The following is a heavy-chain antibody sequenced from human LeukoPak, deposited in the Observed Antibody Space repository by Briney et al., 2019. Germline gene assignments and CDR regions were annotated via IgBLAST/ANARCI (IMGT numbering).Heavy chain of an antibody. V-gene: IGHV4-34*01. CDR1: GGSFSGYH. Sequence: KASETPSLTCAVYGGSFSGYHWSWIRQPPGKGLEWIGEINHRGSTNHNPSLKSRVTTSVDTSKNQFSLKLSSVTAADTAVYYCARGRGAARFVTIEFDYWGQGALVTVSS. J-gene: IGHJ4*02. D-gene: IGHD6-6*01. CDR3: ARGRGAARFVTIEFDY. CDR2: INHRGST.